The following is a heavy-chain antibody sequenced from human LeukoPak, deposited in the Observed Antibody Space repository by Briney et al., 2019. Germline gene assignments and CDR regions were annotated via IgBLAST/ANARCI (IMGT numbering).Heavy chain of an antibody. CDR3: ARDGGLHSGSYQVWFDP. D-gene: IGHD1-26*01. J-gene: IGHJ5*02. V-gene: IGHV4-59*01. CDR2: IYYSGST. Sequence: PSETLSLTCTVSGGSISSYYWSWIRQPPGKGLEWIGYIYYSGSTNYNPSLKSGVTISVDTSKNQFSLKLSSVTAADTAVYYCARDGGLHSGSYQVWFDPWGQGTLVTVSS. CDR1: GGSISSYY.